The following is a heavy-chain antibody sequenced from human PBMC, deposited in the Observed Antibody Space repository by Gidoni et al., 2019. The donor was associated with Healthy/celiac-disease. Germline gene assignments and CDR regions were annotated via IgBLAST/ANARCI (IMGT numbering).Heavy chain of an antibody. CDR2: IDWDDDK. CDR1: GFSLSTSGMC. D-gene: IGHD2-15*01. Sequence: QVTLRESGPALVKPTQTLTLTCTFSGFSLSTSGMCVSWIRQPPGKALEWLALIDWDDDKYYSTSLKTRLTISKDTSKNQVVLTMTNMDPVDTATYYCARILRGGSCYSLGNGMDVWGQGTTVTVSS. J-gene: IGHJ6*02. V-gene: IGHV2-70*01. CDR3: ARILRGGSCYSLGNGMDV.